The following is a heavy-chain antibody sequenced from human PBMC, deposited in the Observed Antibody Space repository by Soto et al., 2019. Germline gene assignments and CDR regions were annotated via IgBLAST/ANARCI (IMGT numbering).Heavy chain of an antibody. J-gene: IGHJ6*02. Sequence: ASVKVSCKASGYTFTSYYMHWVRQAPGQGLEWMGIINPSGGSTSYAQKFQGRVTMTRDTSTSTVYMELSSLRSEDTAVYYCARDLSLTHYDFWSGYYTLSGDYGMDVWGQGTTVTSP. CDR2: INPSGGST. CDR1: GYTFTSYY. D-gene: IGHD3-3*01. V-gene: IGHV1-46*01. CDR3: ARDLSLTHYDFWSGYYTLSGDYGMDV.